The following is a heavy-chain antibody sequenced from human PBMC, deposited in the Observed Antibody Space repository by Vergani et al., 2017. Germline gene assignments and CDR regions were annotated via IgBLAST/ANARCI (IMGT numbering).Heavy chain of an antibody. CDR1: GGSISSYY. CDR2: IYYSGST. D-gene: IGHD2-21*02. J-gene: IGHJ2*01. Sequence: QVQLLESGPGLVKPSETLSLTCTVSGGSISSYYWSWIRQPPGKGLEWIGYIYYSGSTNYNPSLKSRVSISVDTSKNQFSLKLSSVTAADTAVYYCARGRLVVTAIGWYFDLWGRGTLVTVSS. V-gene: IGHV4-59*01. CDR3: ARGRLVVTAIGWYFDL.